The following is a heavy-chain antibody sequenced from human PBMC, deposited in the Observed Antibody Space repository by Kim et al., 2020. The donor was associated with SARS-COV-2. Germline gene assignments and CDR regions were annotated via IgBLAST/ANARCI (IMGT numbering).Heavy chain of an antibody. V-gene: IGHV3-11*04. CDR2: ISGGGVST. CDR3: ARDRRYSRPFFDF. J-gene: IGHJ4*02. CDR1: GFSFSDYF. D-gene: IGHD3-3*02. Sequence: GGSLRLSCEASGFSFSDYFMSWVRQAPGKGLEWVSFISGGGVSTYYPDSVRGRFTISRDTIKNVLYLQMNSLRAEDTALYYCARDRRYSRPFFDFWGQGALVSVSS.